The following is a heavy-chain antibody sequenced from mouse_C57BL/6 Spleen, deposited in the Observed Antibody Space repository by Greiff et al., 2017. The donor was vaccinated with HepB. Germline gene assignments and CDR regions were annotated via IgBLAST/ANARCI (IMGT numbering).Heavy chain of an antibody. CDR1: GFTFSSYA. J-gene: IGHJ4*01. CDR2: ISDGGSYT. Sequence: EVMLVESGGGLVKPGGSLKLSCAASGFTFSSYAMSWVRQTPEKRLEWVATISDGGSYTYYPDNVKGRFTISRDNAKNNLYLQMSHLKSEDTAMYYCAREGGSSYGNAMDYWGQGTSVTVSS. V-gene: IGHV5-4*01. CDR3: AREGGSSYGNAMDY. D-gene: IGHD1-1*01.